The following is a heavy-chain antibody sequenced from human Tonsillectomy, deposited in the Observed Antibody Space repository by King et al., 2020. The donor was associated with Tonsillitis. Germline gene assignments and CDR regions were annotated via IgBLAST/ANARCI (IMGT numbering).Heavy chain of an antibody. J-gene: IGHJ4*02. CDR1: GFTLSDYW. Sequence: VQLVESGGGLVQPGGSLTLSCAASGFTLSDYWMNWVRQAPGKGLEWVAKIQRDGSDKYYVDSVRGRFTISRDNGENLLYLQLNSLRADDTAMYYCGRDGNGGGENDYWGQGTLVTVYS. CDR3: GRDGNGGGENDY. D-gene: IGHD3-10*01. V-gene: IGHV3-7*01. CDR2: IQRDGSDK.